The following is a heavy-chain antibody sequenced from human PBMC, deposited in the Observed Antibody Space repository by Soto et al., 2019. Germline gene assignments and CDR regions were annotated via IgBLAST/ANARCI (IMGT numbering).Heavy chain of an antibody. Sequence: EVQLVESGGGLVKPGGSLRLSCAASGFTFSNAWINWVRQAPGKGLEWVGRIKSKTDGGTTDYAEPVKGRFAISRDASNNMVYLQTNSLKIEDTAVYYCTTDSYSTIIIVRFDYWGHGTLVTVSS. J-gene: IGHJ4*01. CDR1: GFTFSNAW. CDR3: TTDSYSTIIIVRFDY. CDR2: IKSKTDGGTT. D-gene: IGHD3-22*01. V-gene: IGHV3-15*07.